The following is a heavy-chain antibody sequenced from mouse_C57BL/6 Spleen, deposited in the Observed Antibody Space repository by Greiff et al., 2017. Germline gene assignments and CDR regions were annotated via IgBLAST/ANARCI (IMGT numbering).Heavy chain of an antibody. CDR1: GFTFSDYG. Sequence: VQLKESGGGLVKPGGSLKLSCAASGFTFSDYGMHWVRQAPEQGLEWVAYISSGSSTIYYADTVKGRFTISRDNAKYTLCMQMTSLRSEDTAMYYCARDPGYYYNDYWGQGTSVTVSS. V-gene: IGHV5-17*01. CDR3: ARDPGYYYNDY. J-gene: IGHJ2*02. D-gene: IGHD2-3*01. CDR2: ISSGSSTI.